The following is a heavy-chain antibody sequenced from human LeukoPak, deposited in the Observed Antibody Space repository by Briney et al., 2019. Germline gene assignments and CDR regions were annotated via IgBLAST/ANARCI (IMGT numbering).Heavy chain of an antibody. J-gene: IGHJ4*02. CDR3: ARDLQYAFDY. V-gene: IGHV3-23*01. CDR2: ISGSGGST. CDR1: GVTFSSYA. Sequence: GGSLRLSCAASGVTFSSYAMSWVRKAPAKGLERVSAISGSGGSTYYADSVEGRFTISRDNSKNTLWLQMNSLRAEDTDVYYCARDLQYAFDYWGQGTLVTVSS. D-gene: IGHD2-2*01.